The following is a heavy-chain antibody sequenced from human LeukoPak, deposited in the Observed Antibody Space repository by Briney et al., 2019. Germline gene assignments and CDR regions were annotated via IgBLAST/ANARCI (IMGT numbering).Heavy chain of an antibody. V-gene: IGHV3-30*04. CDR1: GFTFSSYA. CDR3: ARDYGSSLPYYFDY. CDR2: ISYDGGNK. J-gene: IGHJ4*02. Sequence: GGSLRLSCAASGFTFSSYAMHWVRQAPGKGLEWVAVISYDGGNKYYADSVKGRFTISRDNSKNTLYLQMNSLRAEDTAVYYCARDYGSSLPYYFDYWGQGTLVTVSS. D-gene: IGHD6-13*01.